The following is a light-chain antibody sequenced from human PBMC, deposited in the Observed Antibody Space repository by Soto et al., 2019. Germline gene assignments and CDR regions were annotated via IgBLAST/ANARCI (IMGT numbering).Light chain of an antibody. CDR1: HTISSSY. CDR3: QQYVTSSPLT. V-gene: IGKV3-20*01. Sequence: EIVLTQSPGTLSLSPGARATLSCRASHTISSSYLAWYQQKPGQAPRLLMYGISRRATGIPDRFSGSGSGTDFTLTITRLEPEDFAVYYCQQYVTSSPLTFGQGTKVESK. CDR2: GIS. J-gene: IGKJ1*01.